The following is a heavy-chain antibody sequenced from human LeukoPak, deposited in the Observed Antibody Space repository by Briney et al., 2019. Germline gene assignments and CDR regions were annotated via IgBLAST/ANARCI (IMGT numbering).Heavy chain of an antibody. CDR2: IYYSGST. J-gene: IGHJ5*02. Sequence: SETLSLTCTVSGGSISSSSYYWGWIRQPPGKGLEWIGNIYYSGSTYYNPSLKSRVTISLDTSKNQFSLKLSSVTAADTAVYYCARLLGSHINYFDPWGQGTLVTVSS. CDR1: GGSISSSSYY. CDR3: ARLLGSHINYFDP. D-gene: IGHD2-21*01. V-gene: IGHV4-39*01.